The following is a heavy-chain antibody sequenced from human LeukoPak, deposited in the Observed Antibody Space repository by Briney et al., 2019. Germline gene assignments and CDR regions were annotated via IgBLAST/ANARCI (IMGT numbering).Heavy chain of an antibody. Sequence: GGSLRLSCAASGFTFSIYSMNWVRQAPGKGLEWVSYISSSSSTIYYADSVKGRFTISRDNAKNSLYLQMNSLRAEDTAVYYCAREVAVAEVDYWGQGTLVTVSS. D-gene: IGHD6-19*01. J-gene: IGHJ4*02. CDR2: ISSSSSTI. CDR1: GFTFSIYS. V-gene: IGHV3-48*01. CDR3: AREVAVAEVDY.